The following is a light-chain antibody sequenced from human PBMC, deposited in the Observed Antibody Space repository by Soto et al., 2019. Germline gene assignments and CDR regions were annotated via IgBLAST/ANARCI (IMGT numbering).Light chain of an antibody. CDR3: EQYNNWPIT. CDR2: GAS. V-gene: IGKV3-15*01. CDR1: QYIGSN. Sequence: EIVMTQSPATVSVSPGERATLSCRASQYIGSNLAWYQQKPGQAPRLLIYGASTRATGIPARFSGSGSGTELTLTISSLQSEDFAVYYCEQYNNWPITFGQGTRLEIK. J-gene: IGKJ5*01.